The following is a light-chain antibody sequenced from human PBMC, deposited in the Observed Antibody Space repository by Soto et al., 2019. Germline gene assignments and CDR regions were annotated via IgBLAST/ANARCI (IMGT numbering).Light chain of an antibody. V-gene: IGKV3-20*01. Sequence: EIVLTQSPGTLSLSPGERATLSCRASQSVSSSYLAWYQQKPGQAPRLLIYGASSRATGIPDRFSGSGSGKDFTLIISRLEPEDFAVYYCHQYGGSPRTLGQGTKVDIK. J-gene: IGKJ1*01. CDR3: HQYGGSPRT. CDR2: GAS. CDR1: QSVSSSY.